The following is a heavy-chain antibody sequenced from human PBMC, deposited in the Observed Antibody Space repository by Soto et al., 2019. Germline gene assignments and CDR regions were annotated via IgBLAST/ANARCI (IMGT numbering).Heavy chain of an antibody. CDR3: ATWFRNYYYGMDV. D-gene: IGHD3-10*01. Sequence: GGSLRLSCAASGFPFDAYIMNWVRRPPGKGLEWVASINPRGLTTYYADSVRGRFTISRDDARESLFLQTNNVRPEDTAVYFCATWFRNYYYGMDVWGQGTTVTVSS. CDR2: INPRGLTT. J-gene: IGHJ6*02. V-gene: IGHV3-48*01. CDR1: GFPFDAYI.